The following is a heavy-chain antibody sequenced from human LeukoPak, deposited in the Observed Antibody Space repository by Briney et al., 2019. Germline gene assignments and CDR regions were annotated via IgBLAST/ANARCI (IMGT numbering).Heavy chain of an antibody. Sequence: TGESLKLSCAASGFTFSDSAMHWVRQASGKGLEWVGRIRNKGNNYSTTYAASVKGRFTIYRDDSKNTAYLQMSSLKPEDTAVYYCVSRSRYSSSSPFDYWGQGTLVSVSS. J-gene: IGHJ4*02. D-gene: IGHD6-6*01. CDR3: VSRSRYSSSSPFDY. CDR1: GFTFSDSA. CDR2: IRNKGNNYST. V-gene: IGHV3-73*01.